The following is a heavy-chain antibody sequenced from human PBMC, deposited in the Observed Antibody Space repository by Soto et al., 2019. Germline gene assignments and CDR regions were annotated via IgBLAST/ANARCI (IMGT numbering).Heavy chain of an antibody. D-gene: IGHD3-22*01. CDR1: GFTFSSYA. V-gene: IGHV3-23*01. CDR3: AKVFYYYDSSGYYYFDY. J-gene: IGHJ4*02. CDR2: ISGSGSTI. Sequence: LRLSCAASGFTFSSYAVSWVRQAPGKGPEWISSISGSGSTIYYADSVKGRFTISSDNSKNTLYLQMSSLRAEDTAVYYCAKVFYYYDSSGYYYFDYWGQGTLVTISS.